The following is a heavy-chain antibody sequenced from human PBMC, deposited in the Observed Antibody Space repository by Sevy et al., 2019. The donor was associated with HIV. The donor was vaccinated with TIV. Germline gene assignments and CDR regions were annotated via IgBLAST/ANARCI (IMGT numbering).Heavy chain of an antibody. D-gene: IGHD4-17*01. CDR2: IRSNTDGGTT. V-gene: IGHV3-15*01. CDR1: GFTFSNAW. CDR3: TTDREYGDYKGGFDY. Sequence: GGSLRLSCAASGFTFSNAWMSWVRQAPGKGLEWVGRIRSNTDGGTTDYAAPLKGRFTISRDDSKNTLYLQMNILKSEDTAVYYCTTDREYGDYKGGFDYWGQGILVTVSS. J-gene: IGHJ4*02.